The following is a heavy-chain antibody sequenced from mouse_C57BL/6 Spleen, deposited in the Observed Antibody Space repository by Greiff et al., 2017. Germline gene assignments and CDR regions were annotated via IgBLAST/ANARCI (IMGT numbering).Heavy chain of an antibody. CDR2: LFPGSGST. CDR3: AVYGGLWYFDF. J-gene: IGHJ1*03. V-gene: IGHV1-9*01. D-gene: IGHD1-1*02. CDR1: GYTFTGYW. Sequence: VQLQQSGAELMKPGASVKLSCKATGYTFTGYWIGWVKQRPGHGLEWIGELFPGSGSTYYNEKFKGKATLTADKSSNTAYMHHRSLTTDDAAIYYCAVYGGLWYFDFWGTGTTVTVSS.